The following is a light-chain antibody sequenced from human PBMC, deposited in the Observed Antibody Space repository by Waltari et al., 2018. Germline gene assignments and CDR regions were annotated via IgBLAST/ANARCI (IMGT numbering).Light chain of an antibody. CDR3: QHYVSLPVT. V-gene: IGKV3-20*01. CDR1: QSVGRS. CDR2: GTS. J-gene: IGKJ1*01. Sequence: EILLTQSPGTLSLSQGDRATLPCRASQSVGRSLSWYQQKPGQPPRLLIYGTSNRATGIPDRFSGGGSGTDFSLTISRLEPEDVAVYYCQHYVSLPVTFGQGTKVEIK.